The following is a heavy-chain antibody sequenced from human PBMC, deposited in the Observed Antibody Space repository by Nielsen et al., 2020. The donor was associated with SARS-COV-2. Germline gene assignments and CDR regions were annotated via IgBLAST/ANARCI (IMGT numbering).Heavy chain of an antibody. V-gene: IGHV5-51*01. Sequence: GESLKISCKGSGYSFTTYWIGWVRQMSGKGLEWMGIIYPGDSDTVYRPSFQGQVTISADKSIRTAYLQWSSLKASDTAMYYCARREGFDISGSFGHAFDIWGQGTMVIVSS. J-gene: IGHJ3*02. CDR2: IYPGDSDT. CDR3: ARREGFDISGSFGHAFDI. CDR1: GYSFTTYW. D-gene: IGHD3-22*01.